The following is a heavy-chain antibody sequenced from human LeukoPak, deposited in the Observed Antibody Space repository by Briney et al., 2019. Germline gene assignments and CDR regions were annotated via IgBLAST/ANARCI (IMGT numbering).Heavy chain of an antibody. V-gene: IGHV3-74*01. J-gene: IGHJ4*02. CDR3: TMATFGPRDY. CDR1: GFTLSAYW. Sequence: PGGSLRLSWAASGFTLSAYWMHWVRQAPGRGLVWVSRIAPDGSRTDYAVSVKGRFTISSDNAKNTLYLQLNSLRPEDTALYYCTMATFGPRDYWGQGALVTVSS. D-gene: IGHD2/OR15-2a*01. CDR2: IAPDGSRT.